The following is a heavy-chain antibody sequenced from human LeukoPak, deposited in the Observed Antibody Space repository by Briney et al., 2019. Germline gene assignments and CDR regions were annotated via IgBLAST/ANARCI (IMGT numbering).Heavy chain of an antibody. V-gene: IGHV3-30*04. Sequence: GGSLRLSCAASGFIFTDYAMHWVRQPPGKGLEWVALVSYDGSNKYYADSVKGRFTISRDNSKNTIYLQMNSLRTEDTAVYYCAKDRNPFEVAALGQYFDYWAREPWSPPPQ. CDR3: AKDRNPFEVAALGQYFDY. CDR1: GFIFTDYA. J-gene: IGHJ4*02. CDR2: VSYDGSNK. D-gene: IGHD6-13*01.